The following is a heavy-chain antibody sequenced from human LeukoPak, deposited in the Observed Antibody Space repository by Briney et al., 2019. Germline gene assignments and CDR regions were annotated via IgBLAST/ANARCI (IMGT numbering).Heavy chain of an antibody. V-gene: IGHV3-23*01. J-gene: IGHJ1*01. Sequence: GGSLRLSCAASGFTFSTYVMSWVRQGPGKGLEWVSSISGSGGSTFYADSVKGRFTISRDNSKNTLYLQMNSLRAEDTAVYYCAKGRGYYDSSGYSHWGQGTLVTVSS. CDR3: AKGRGYYDSSGYSH. D-gene: IGHD3-22*01. CDR1: GFTFSTYV. CDR2: ISGSGGST.